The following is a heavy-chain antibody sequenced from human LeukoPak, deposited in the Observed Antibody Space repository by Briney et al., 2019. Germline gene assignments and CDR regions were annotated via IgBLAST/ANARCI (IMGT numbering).Heavy chain of an antibody. CDR3: ARVAFYFDSGSYFDY. V-gene: IGHV4-59*12. D-gene: IGHD3-10*01. Sequence: SETLSLTCTVSGGSISSYYWSWIRQPPGKGLEWIGYIYYSGSTIYNPSLKSRVTISVDTSKTQFSLKLSSVTAADTAVYYCARVAFYFDSGSYFDYWGQGALVSVSS. CDR1: GGSISSYY. J-gene: IGHJ4*02. CDR2: IYYSGST.